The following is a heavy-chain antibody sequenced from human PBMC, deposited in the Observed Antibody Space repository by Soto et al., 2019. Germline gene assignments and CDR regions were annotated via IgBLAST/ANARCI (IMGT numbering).Heavy chain of an antibody. D-gene: IGHD3-10*01. CDR2: INVYNGNT. CDR1: GYTFTNYG. Sequence: QVQLVQSGGEVKKPGASVKVSCKASGYTFTNYGISWVRQAPGQGLEWMGWINVYNGNTKYAQKVQGRVTMTTDTSTSTGYMELRSLRSDDTAVYYCARGVGSGRYYHQYNWCDPWGQGTLVTVSS. V-gene: IGHV1-18*01. CDR3: ARGVGSGRYYHQYNWCDP. J-gene: IGHJ5*02.